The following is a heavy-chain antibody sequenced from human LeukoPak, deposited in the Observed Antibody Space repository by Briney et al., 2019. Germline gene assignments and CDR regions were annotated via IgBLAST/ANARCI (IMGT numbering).Heavy chain of an antibody. V-gene: IGHV3-74*01. CDR1: GFTFSSYW. J-gene: IGHJ5*02. Sequence: GSLRLSCAASGFTFSSYWMHWVRQAPGKGLEWVSHINSDGSSTSYADSVKGRFTISRDNAKNTLFLQMNSLRAEDTAVYYCAKKWFDPWGQGTLVTVSS. CDR2: INSDGSST. CDR3: AKKWFDP.